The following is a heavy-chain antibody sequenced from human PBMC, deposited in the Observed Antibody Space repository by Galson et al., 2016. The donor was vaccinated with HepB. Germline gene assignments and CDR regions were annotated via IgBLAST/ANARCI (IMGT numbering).Heavy chain of an antibody. V-gene: IGHV3-23*01. D-gene: IGHD1-26*01. CDR1: GFTFRSYG. CDR3: ASDAVGAAQLGS. J-gene: IGHJ4*02. CDR2: INDDATRT. Sequence: SLRLSCAASGFTFRSYGMSWVRQAPGKGLQWVSTINDDATRTHYADSVRGRFTISRDNYKNTLYLQMNSLRPEDTAVYYCASDAVGAAQLGSWGQGTLVTVSS.